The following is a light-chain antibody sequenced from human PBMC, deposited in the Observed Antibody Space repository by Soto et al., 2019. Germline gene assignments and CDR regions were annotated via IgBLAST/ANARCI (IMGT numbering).Light chain of an antibody. CDR1: KLGDKY. CDR2: QDS. J-gene: IGLJ2*01. Sequence: SYELTQPPSVSVSPGQTASITCSGDKLGDKYACWYQQKPGQSPVLVIYQDSKRPSGIPERFSGSNPGNTATLTISGTQAMDEADYYCQAWDSSTVVFGRGTKLTVL. CDR3: QAWDSSTVV. V-gene: IGLV3-1*01.